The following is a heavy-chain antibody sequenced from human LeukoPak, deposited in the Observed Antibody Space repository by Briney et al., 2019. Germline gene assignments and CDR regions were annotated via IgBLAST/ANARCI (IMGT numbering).Heavy chain of an antibody. CDR1: GFTFGSYA. CDR3: AKEPPRTGAPDY. V-gene: IGHV3-23*01. Sequence: GGSLRLSCAASGFTFGSYAMSWVRQAPGKGLGWVSAISDSGGSTYYADSVKGRFTISRDNSKNTLYLQMNSLRAEDTAVYYCAKEPPRTGAPDYWGQGTLVAVSS. J-gene: IGHJ4*02. CDR2: ISDSGGST. D-gene: IGHD7-27*01.